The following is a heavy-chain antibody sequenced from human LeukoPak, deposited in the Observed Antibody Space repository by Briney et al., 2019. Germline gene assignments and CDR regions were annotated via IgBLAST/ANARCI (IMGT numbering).Heavy chain of an antibody. CDR3: ARDREAVADWGYDWFDP. J-gene: IGHJ5*02. CDR2: IYTSGSA. CDR1: GGSISSYY. D-gene: IGHD7-27*01. Sequence: PSETLSLTCTVSGGSISSYYWSWLRQPAGKGLEWIGRIYTSGSANYNPSLKSRVTMSVDTSKNQFSLKVTSVTAADTAVYYCARDREAVADWGYDWFDPWGQGILVTVSS. V-gene: IGHV4-4*07.